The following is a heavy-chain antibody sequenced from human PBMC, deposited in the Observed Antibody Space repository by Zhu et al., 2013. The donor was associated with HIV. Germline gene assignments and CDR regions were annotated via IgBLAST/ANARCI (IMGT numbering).Heavy chain of an antibody. D-gene: IGHD3-22*01. CDR1: GYTFTSYY. J-gene: IGHJ4*02. Sequence: QVLLVQSGAEVKKPGASVKVSCKASGYTFTSYYMHWVRQAPGQGLEWMGIINPSGGSTSYAQKFQGRVTMTRDTSTSTVYMELSSLRSEDTAVYYCARVRGLLRMIVVVPGYWGQGTLVTGLL. V-gene: IGHV1-46*01. CDR3: ARVRGLLRMIVVVPGY. CDR2: INPSGGST.